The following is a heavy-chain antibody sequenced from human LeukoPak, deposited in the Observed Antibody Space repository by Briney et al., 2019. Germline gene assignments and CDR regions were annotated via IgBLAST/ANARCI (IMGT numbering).Heavy chain of an antibody. CDR1: GFTFDDYG. CDR2: INWNGGST. V-gene: IGHV3-20*04. D-gene: IGHD3-3*01. CDR3: ARASKTGYDFWSGSQYYYYYYYMDV. Sequence: GGSLRLSCAASGFTFDDYGMSWVRQAPGKGLEWVSGINWNGGSTGYAGSVKGRFTISRDNAKNSLYLQMNSLRAEDTALYYCARASKTGYDFWSGSQYYYYYYYMDVWGKGTTVTVSS. J-gene: IGHJ6*03.